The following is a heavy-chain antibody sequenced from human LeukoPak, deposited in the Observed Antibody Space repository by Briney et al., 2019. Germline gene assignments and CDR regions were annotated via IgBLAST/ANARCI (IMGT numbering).Heavy chain of an antibody. V-gene: IGHV4-59*01. CDR1: GGSISSYY. J-gene: IGHJ4*02. D-gene: IGHD3-10*01. Sequence: PSETLYLTCTVSGGSISSYYWSWIRQPPGKGLEWIGYIYYSGSTNYNPSLKSRVTISVDTSKNQFSLKLSSVTAADTAVYYCGAGGPTYYFDYWGQGTLVTVSS. CDR3: GAGGPTYYFDY. CDR2: IYYSGST.